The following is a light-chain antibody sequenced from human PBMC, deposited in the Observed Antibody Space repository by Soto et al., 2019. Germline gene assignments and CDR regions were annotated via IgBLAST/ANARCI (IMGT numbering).Light chain of an antibody. Sequence: QSALTQPASVSGSPGQSITISCTGTSSDIGSYNVVSWYQQHPGKVPKLMIYEASERPSGVSNRFSGSKSGNTASLTVSGLQAEDEAYYYCCSYACNRNFWVFGGGTKVTVL. CDR3: CSYACNRNFWV. CDR2: EAS. V-gene: IGLV2-23*01. J-gene: IGLJ3*02. CDR1: SSDIGSYNV.